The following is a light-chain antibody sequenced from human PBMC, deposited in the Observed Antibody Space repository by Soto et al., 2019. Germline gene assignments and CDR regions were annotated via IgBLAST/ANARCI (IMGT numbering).Light chain of an antibody. CDR3: QQYGSSRLT. CDR2: GAS. Sequence: EIVLTQSPGTLSLSPGERATLSCRASQSVSSSYLAWYQQKLGQASTLLIYGASSRATGIPDLFSGSGSGTDFTLTISRLEPEDFAVYYCQQYGSSRLTFGQGTRLQMK. V-gene: IGKV3-20*01. J-gene: IGKJ5*01. CDR1: QSVSSSY.